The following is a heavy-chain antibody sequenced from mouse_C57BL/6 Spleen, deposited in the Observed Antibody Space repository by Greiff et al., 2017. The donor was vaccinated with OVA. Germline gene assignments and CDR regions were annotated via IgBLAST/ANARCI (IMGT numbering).Heavy chain of an antibody. CDR1: GYSITSGYD. CDR2: ISYSGST. J-gene: IGHJ3*01. V-gene: IGHV3-1*01. D-gene: IGHD2-3*01. CDR3: ARDEKKYDGLAY. Sequence: EVQLQESGPGMVKPSQSLSLTCTVTGYSITSGYDWHWIRHFPGNKLEWMGYISYSGSTNYNPSLKSRISITHDTSKNHFFLKLNSVTTEDTATYYCARDEKKYDGLAYWGQGTLVTVSA.